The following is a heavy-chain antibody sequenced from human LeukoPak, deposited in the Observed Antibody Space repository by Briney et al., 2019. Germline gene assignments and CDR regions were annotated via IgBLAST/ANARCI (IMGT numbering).Heavy chain of an antibody. CDR1: GGSISGYY. J-gene: IGHJ3*02. Sequence: TSETLSHTCTVSGGSISGYYWSWLRQPPGKGLEWIGYTYYSGSTNYNPSLKSRVTISVDTSKNQFSLKLSSVTAADTAVYYCARVDSSSWYEVDAFDTWGQGTMVTVSS. D-gene: IGHD6-13*01. CDR3: ARVDSSSWYEVDAFDT. V-gene: IGHV4-59*01. CDR2: TYYSGST.